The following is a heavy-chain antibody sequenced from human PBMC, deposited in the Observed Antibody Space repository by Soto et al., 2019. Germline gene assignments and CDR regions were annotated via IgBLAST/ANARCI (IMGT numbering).Heavy chain of an antibody. J-gene: IGHJ6*02. Sequence: QVQLVQSGAEVKKPGASVKVSCKASGYTFTSYGISWVRQAPGQGLEWMGWISAYNGNTNYAQKLQGRVTMTTDTSTSTAYMELRILRSDDTAVYYSSRDEGLGIKLWRLYYYYGIDVCGQGTTVTVSS. CDR1: GYTFTSYG. CDR2: ISAYNGNT. CDR3: SRDEGLGIKLWRLYYYYGIDV. D-gene: IGHD5-18*01. V-gene: IGHV1-18*01.